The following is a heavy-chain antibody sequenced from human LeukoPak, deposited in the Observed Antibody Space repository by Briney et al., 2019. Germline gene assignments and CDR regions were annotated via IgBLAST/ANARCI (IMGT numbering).Heavy chain of an antibody. CDR1: GGSINTFY. D-gene: IGHD3-10*01. Sequence: SETLSLTCTVSGGSINTFYWSWIRQPPGKGLEWIGYISYSGNTNYNPSLKSRVTISLDTSKAQYSLKLRSVTAADTAVYYCAKIGDAGLGSHDYWGQGTLVTISS. V-gene: IGHV4-59*08. CDR2: ISYSGNT. J-gene: IGHJ4*02. CDR3: AKIGDAGLGSHDY.